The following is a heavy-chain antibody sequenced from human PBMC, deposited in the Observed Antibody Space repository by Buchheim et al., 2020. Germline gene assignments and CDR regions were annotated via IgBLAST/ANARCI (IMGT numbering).Heavy chain of an antibody. CDR2: INPNSGGT. J-gene: IGHJ6*02. D-gene: IGHD1-1*01. V-gene: IGHV1-2*04. CDR3: AREKVHLRYYYYYGMDV. Sequence: QVQLVQSGAEVKKPGASVKVSCKASGYTFTGYYMHWVRQAPGQGLEWMGWINPNSGGTNYSQKFQGWVTMTRDTSISTAYMELSRLRSDDTAVYYCAREKVHLRYYYYYGMDVWGQGTT. CDR1: GYTFTGYY.